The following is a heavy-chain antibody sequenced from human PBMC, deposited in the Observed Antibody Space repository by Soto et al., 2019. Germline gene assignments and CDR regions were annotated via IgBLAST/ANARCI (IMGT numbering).Heavy chain of an antibody. D-gene: IGHD3-16*01. CDR2: IKPDGSVK. J-gene: IGHJ4*02. V-gene: IGHV3-7*05. CDR3: SRVIWGEEGY. Sequence: EVQLVESGGGLVQPGGSLRLSCVAYGFTLSNYWMHWVRQVPGRGLEWVANIKPDGSVKHYVDSVKGRFTISRDNAKNSMFLQMDSLIAEDTAVYHCSRVIWGEEGYWGLGTLVTVSS. CDR1: GFTLSNYW.